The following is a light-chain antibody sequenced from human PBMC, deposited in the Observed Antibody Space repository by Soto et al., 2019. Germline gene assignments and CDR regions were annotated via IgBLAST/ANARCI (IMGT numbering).Light chain of an antibody. CDR2: GAS. Sequence: EIVMTQSPATLSMSPGERATLSCRASQSVSSNLAWYQQKPGQAPRLLIYGASTRATGIPARLSGSGSGTEFTLTISSLQSEDFAVYYCQQYNNWPRTFGQGTKVEIK. J-gene: IGKJ1*01. CDR1: QSVSSN. V-gene: IGKV3-15*01. CDR3: QQYNNWPRT.